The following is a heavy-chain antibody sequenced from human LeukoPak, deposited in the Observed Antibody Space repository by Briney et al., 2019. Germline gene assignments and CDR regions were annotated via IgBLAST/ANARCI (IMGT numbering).Heavy chain of an antibody. D-gene: IGHD3-22*01. Sequence: GGSLRLSCAASGFTFSSYWMRGGRQAPGRGLVCVSRINNDGSSTSYADSVKGRFTISRDNPKNTLYPQMNSLRPEDTAVYYCARGNYHAFDIWGQGTIVTVSS. V-gene: IGHV3-74*01. CDR3: ARGNYHAFDI. CDR2: INNDGSST. J-gene: IGHJ3*02. CDR1: GFTFSSYW.